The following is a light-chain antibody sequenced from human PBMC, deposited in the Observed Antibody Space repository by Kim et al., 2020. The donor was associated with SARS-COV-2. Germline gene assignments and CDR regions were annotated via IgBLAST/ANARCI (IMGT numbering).Light chain of an antibody. V-gene: IGKV1-27*01. CDR3: QKGGT. CDR1: QGISNY. J-gene: IGKJ1*01. CDR2: AAS. Sequence: SSLSASVGDRVTITCRASQGISNYLAWHQQKPGRVPKLLIYAASTLQSGVPSRFSGSGSGTDFTLTISSLQPEDVATYYCQKGGTFGQGTKVDIK.